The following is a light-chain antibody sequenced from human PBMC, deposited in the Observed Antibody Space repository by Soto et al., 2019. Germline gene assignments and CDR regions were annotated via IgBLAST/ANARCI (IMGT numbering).Light chain of an antibody. CDR1: QSISSW. CDR3: QQYNDKWT. V-gene: IGKV1-5*03. Sequence: DIQMTQSPSTLSASVGDRVTITCRASQSISSWLAWYQQKPGTAPNLLIYKASTLQGGVPSRFSGSGSGTEFTLTISSLQPDDSATYYCQQYNDKWTFGQGTKVEIK. J-gene: IGKJ1*01. CDR2: KAS.